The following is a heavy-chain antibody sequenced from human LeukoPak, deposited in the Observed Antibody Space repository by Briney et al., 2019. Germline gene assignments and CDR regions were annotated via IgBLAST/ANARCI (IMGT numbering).Heavy chain of an antibody. J-gene: IGHJ4*02. V-gene: IGHV3-7*01. D-gene: IGHD3-3*01. Sequence: GGSLRLSCAVSGFSFSSYWMSWVRQAPGKGLEWVANINPDGSNMLYVDSVKGRFTISRDNAKNSLYLQMNNLRAEDAAVYFCVSGFLQWLYWGQGTLVTVSS. CDR3: VSGFLQWLY. CDR1: GFSFSSYW. CDR2: INPDGSNM.